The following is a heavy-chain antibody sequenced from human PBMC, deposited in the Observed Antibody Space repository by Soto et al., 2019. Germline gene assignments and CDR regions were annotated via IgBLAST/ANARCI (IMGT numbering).Heavy chain of an antibody. Sequence: GGSLRLSCVASGFTFSNYNMNWVRQAPGKGLEWVSHISGSSIYIHYADSVRGRFTISRDNAKNSVYLQMDSLRVEDTAIYYCAREGALKPFSSWGQGALVTVSS. CDR3: AREGALKPFSS. CDR2: ISGSSIYI. J-gene: IGHJ5*02. V-gene: IGHV3-21*01. CDR1: GFTFSNYN.